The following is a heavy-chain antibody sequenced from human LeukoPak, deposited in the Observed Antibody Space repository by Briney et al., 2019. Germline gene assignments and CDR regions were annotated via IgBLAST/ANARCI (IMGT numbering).Heavy chain of an antibody. D-gene: IGHD3-10*01. CDR3: ARRHGTYYYGSGSFDY. CDR2: INHSGST. CDR1: GFTFSSYG. V-gene: IGHV4-34*01. J-gene: IGHJ4*02. Sequence: GSLRLSCAASGFTFSSYGMHWVRQPPGKGLEWIGEINHSGSTNYNPSLKSRVTISVDTSKNQFSLKLSSVTAADTAVYYCARRHGTYYYGSGSFDYWGQGTLVTVSS.